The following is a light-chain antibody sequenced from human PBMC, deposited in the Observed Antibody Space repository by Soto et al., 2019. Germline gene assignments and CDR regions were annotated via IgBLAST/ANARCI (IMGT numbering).Light chain of an antibody. CDR1: QSIGSW. V-gene: IGKV1-5*03. Sequence: DIQMSQCPSTLYASVGYRVTMTCRASQSIGSWLAWYQQKPGKGPNLLIYKASSLESGVPSRFSCSGYGTEFNVSIRSLQPEEFATYFCEAFSSYPGRLGQGTKVDIK. CDR3: EAFSSYPGR. J-gene: IGKJ1*01. CDR2: KAS.